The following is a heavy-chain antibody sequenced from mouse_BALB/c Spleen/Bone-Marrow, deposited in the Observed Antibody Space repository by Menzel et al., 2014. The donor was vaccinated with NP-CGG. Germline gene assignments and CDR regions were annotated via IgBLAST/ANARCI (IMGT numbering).Heavy chain of an antibody. Sequence: QVQLQQSGAELARPGASVKMSCKASGYTFTSYPVNWVKQRPGQGLEWIGYINPSSGYSNYNQKFKDKATLTADKSSSTAYMQLSSLTSEDSAVYYCTRRAAYYFDYWGQGTTLTVSS. CDR2: INPSSGYS. J-gene: IGHJ2*01. CDR3: TRRAAYYFDY. D-gene: IGHD3-3*01. V-gene: IGHV1-4*01. CDR1: GYTFTSYP.